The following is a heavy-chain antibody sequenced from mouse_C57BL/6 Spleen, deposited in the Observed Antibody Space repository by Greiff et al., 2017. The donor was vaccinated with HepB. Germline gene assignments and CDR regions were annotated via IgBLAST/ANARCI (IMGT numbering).Heavy chain of an antibody. V-gene: IGHV5-6*01. CDR3: ARQGYDGFDY. Sequence: EVKVVESGGDLVKPGGSLKLSCAASGFTFSSYGMSWVRQTPDKRLEWVATISSGGSYTYYPDSVKGRFTISRDNAKNTLYLQMSSLKSEDTAMYYCARQGYDGFDYWGQGTTLTVSS. CDR1: GFTFSSYG. J-gene: IGHJ2*01. D-gene: IGHD2-2*01. CDR2: ISSGGSYT.